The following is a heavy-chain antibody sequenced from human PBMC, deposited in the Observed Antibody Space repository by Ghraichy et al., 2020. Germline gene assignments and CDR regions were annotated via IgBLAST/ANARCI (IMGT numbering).Heavy chain of an antibody. Sequence: SETLSLTCTVSGGSISSYYWSWIRQPPGKGLEWIGYIYYSGSTNYNPSLKSRVTISVDTSKNQFSLKLSSVTAADTAVYYCAREDLDYDILTGYDYYFDYWGQGTLVTVSS. CDR1: GGSISSYY. CDR3: AREDLDYDILTGYDYYFDY. CDR2: IYYSGST. V-gene: IGHV4-59*01. D-gene: IGHD3-9*01. J-gene: IGHJ4*02.